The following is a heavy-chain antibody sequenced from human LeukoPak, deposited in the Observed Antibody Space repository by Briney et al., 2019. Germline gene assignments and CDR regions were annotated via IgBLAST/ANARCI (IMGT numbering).Heavy chain of an antibody. CDR3: ARPSFSSGSYFDH. D-gene: IGHD6-19*01. CDR1: GFTFSTYW. J-gene: IGHJ4*02. Sequence: GGSLRLSCAASGFTFSTYWVSWVRQAPGRGLEWVANIKEDGSEIYYVDSVKGRFTISRDNTKTSLYLQMNSLRAEDTAVYYCARPSFSSGSYFDHWGQGTLVTVSS. V-gene: IGHV3-7*01. CDR2: IKEDGSEI.